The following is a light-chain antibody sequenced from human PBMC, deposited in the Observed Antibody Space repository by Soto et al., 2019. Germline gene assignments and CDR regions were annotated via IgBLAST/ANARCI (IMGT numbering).Light chain of an antibody. Sequence: EIVLTQSPATLSLSPGERVTLSCRASQSVGSKLAWSQQKHGQAPRLLIYDASNRATGVPDRFSGSGSETDFTLTISSLEPEDFAVYYCHERSNWRITFGQGTRLEIK. CDR2: DAS. V-gene: IGKV3-11*01. CDR1: QSVGSK. J-gene: IGKJ5*01. CDR3: HERSNWRIT.